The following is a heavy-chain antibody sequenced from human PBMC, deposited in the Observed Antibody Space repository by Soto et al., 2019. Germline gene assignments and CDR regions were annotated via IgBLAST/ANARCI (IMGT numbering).Heavy chain of an antibody. Sequence: SETLSLTCTVSGGSISSGGYYWSWIRQHPGKGLEWIGYIYYSGSTYYNPSLKSRVTISVDTSKNQFSLKLSSVTAADTAVYYCARVVAAAGSFDYWGQGTLVTV. J-gene: IGHJ4*02. V-gene: IGHV4-31*03. CDR2: IYYSGST. CDR1: GGSISSGGYY. CDR3: ARVVAAAGSFDY. D-gene: IGHD6-13*01.